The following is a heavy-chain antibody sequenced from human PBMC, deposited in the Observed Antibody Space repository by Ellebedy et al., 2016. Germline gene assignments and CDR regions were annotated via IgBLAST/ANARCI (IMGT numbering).Heavy chain of an antibody. CDR3: AKARWELLSYFDY. J-gene: IGHJ4*02. V-gene: IGHV3-23*01. CDR1: GFTFSSYA. CDR2: ISGSGGST. Sequence: GESLKISXAASGFTFSSYAMSWVRQAPGKGLEWVSAISGSGGSTYYADSVKGRFTISRDNSKNTLYLQMNSLRAEDTAVYYCAKARWELLSYFDYWGQGTLVTVSS. D-gene: IGHD1-26*01.